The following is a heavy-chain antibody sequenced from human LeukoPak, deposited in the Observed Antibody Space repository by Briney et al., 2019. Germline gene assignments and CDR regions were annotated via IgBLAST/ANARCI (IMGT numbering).Heavy chain of an antibody. CDR2: INPSGGST. Sequence: ASVKVSCKASGYTFTSYYMHWVRQAPGQGLEWMGIINPSGGSTNYAQKFQGRVTMTTDTSTSTAYMELRSLRSDDTAVYFCAKWNYDSGGYSNYFDPWGQGTLVTVSS. D-gene: IGHD3-22*01. CDR1: GYTFTSYY. V-gene: IGHV1-46*01. J-gene: IGHJ5*02. CDR3: AKWNYDSGGYSNYFDP.